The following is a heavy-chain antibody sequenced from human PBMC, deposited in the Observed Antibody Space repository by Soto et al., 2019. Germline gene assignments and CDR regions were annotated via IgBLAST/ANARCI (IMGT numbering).Heavy chain of an antibody. V-gene: IGHV1-8*01. Sequence: ASVKVSCKASGYTFTSSDINWVRQATGQGLEWMGWMNPYNGNTDYAPKFQGRVTMTRDTSTSTAYMELRSLRSDDTAVYYCASGRGRRIMFFGLVNSYYGMYVWGQGSTVTVSS. CDR3: ASGRGRRIMFFGLVNSYYGMYV. CDR2: MNPYNGNT. CDR1: GYTFTSSD. J-gene: IGHJ6*02. D-gene: IGHD3-3*01.